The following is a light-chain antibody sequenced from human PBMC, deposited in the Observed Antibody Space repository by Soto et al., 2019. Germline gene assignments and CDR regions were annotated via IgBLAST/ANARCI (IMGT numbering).Light chain of an antibody. V-gene: IGKV3-20*01. Sequence: EIVLMQSPGTLSLSPGERATLSCRASQSVSSSYLARYQQKPGQAPRLLIDGASSRATGTPDRFSGSGSGTDFTLTISRLEPEDFAVYYCQQYGTSPPLTFGGGTKVEIK. CDR2: GAS. CDR3: QQYGTSPPLT. CDR1: QSVSSSY. J-gene: IGKJ4*01.